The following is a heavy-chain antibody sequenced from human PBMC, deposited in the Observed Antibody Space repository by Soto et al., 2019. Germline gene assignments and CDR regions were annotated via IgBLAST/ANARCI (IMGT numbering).Heavy chain of an antibody. Sequence: QVQLVQSGAEVKKPGSSVKVSCKASGGTFSSYTISWVRQAPGQGLEWMGRIIPILGIANYAQKFQGRVTLTADKSTSTAYMELSRLRSEDTAVYYCARLHDYCDYADAFDIWGQGTMVTVSS. CDR1: GGTFSSYT. J-gene: IGHJ3*02. CDR2: IIPILGIA. V-gene: IGHV1-69*02. D-gene: IGHD4-17*01. CDR3: ARLHDYCDYADAFDI.